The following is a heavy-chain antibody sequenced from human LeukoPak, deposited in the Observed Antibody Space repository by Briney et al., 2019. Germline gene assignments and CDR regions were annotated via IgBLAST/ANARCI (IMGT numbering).Heavy chain of an antibody. CDR3: ARLSSSPSRPDY. V-gene: IGHV4-59*08. Sequence: SETLSPTCTVSGGSISSYYWSWIRQPPGKGLEWIGYIYYGGSTNYNPSLKSRVTISVDTSKNQFSLKLSSVTAADTAVYYCARLSSSPSRPDYWGQGTLVTVSS. D-gene: IGHD6-6*01. CDR2: IYYGGST. J-gene: IGHJ4*02. CDR1: GGSISSYY.